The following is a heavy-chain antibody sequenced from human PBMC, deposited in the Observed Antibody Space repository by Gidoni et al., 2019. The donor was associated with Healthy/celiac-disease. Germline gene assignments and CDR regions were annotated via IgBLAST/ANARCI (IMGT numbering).Heavy chain of an antibody. CDR2: IRSKAYGGTT. CDR1: GFTFGDYA. D-gene: IGHD3-3*01. J-gene: IGHJ6*02. CDR3: TRDYDFWSGYSLYGMDV. Sequence: EVQLVESGGGLVKPGRSLRLSCTASGFTFGDYAMSWFRQAPGKGLEWVGFIRSKAYGGTTEYAASVKGRFTISRDDSKSIAYLQMNSLKTEDTAVYYCTRDYDFWSGYSLYGMDVWGQGTTVTVSS. V-gene: IGHV3-49*05.